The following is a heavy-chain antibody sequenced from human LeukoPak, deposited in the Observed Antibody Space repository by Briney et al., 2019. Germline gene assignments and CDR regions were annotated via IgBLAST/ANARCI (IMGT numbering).Heavy chain of an antibody. CDR2: IIPILGIA. V-gene: IGHV1-69*04. CDR3: ARISSGGSFGSDY. D-gene: IGHD2-15*01. CDR1: GGTFSSYA. J-gene: IGHJ4*02. Sequence: SVKVSCKASGGTFSSYAISWVRQAPGQGLEWMGRIIPILGIANYAQKFQGRVTITADKSTSTAYMELSSLRSEDTAVYYCARISSGGSFGSDYWGQGTLVTVSS.